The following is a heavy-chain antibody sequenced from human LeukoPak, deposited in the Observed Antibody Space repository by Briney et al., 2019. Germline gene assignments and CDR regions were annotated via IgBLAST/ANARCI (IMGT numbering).Heavy chain of an antibody. CDR1: GGSISSSSYY. CDR3: ARQMLFHPERWLQFFDY. V-gene: IGHV4-39*01. D-gene: IGHD5-24*01. J-gene: IGHJ4*02. Sequence: SETLSLTCTVSGGSISSSSYYWGWIRQPPGKGLEWIGTIHYRGNTYYNPSLKSRVAISVDTSKNQFSLKLTSVTAADTAVYYCARQMLFHPERWLQFFDYWGQGTLVTVSS. CDR2: IHYRGNT.